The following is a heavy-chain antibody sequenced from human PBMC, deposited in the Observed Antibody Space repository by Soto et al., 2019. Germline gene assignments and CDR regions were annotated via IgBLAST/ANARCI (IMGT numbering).Heavy chain of an antibody. D-gene: IGHD5-18*01. V-gene: IGHV2-5*02. Sequence: GPTLVNPTHTLTLTCTFSGFSLSTSAMGVGWIRQPPGKALEWLGIIYWDDDKRYSASLKRRLTITKGTSKNQVVLTMTNMDPVDTATYYCGQRGNRYGYVDYWGQGILVTSPQ. J-gene: IGHJ4*02. CDR1: GFSLSTSAMG. CDR2: IYWDDDK. CDR3: GQRGNRYGYVDY.